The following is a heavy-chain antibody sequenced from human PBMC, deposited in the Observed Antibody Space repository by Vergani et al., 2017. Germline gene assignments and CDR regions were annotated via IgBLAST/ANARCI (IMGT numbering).Heavy chain of an antibody. D-gene: IGHD6-6*01. CDR3: ARATKLGGFDP. Sequence: QVQLVQSGAEVKKPGASVKVSCKASGYTFTSYYMHWVRQAPGQGLEWMGIINPSGGTKSYAQKFQGRVTMTRDTSTSTVYMELSSLGFEDTAVYYCARATKLGGFDPWGQGTLVTVSS. V-gene: IGHV1-46*03. CDR2: INPSGGTK. J-gene: IGHJ5*02. CDR1: GYTFTSYY.